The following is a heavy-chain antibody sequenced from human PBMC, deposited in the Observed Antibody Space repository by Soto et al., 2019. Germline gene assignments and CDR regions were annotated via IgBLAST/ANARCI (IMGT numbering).Heavy chain of an antibody. J-gene: IGHJ4*02. Sequence: QVQLVQSGAEVKKPGSSVKVSCKASGGTFSSYAISWVRQAPGQGLEWMGGIIPIFGTANYAQKFQGRVTITADKSTSTAYMARSSLRSEDTAVYYCATTSSGGRLPDDYWGQGTLVTVSS. CDR1: GGTFSSYA. CDR2: IIPIFGTA. CDR3: ATTSSGGRLPDDY. V-gene: IGHV1-69*06. D-gene: IGHD3-16*01.